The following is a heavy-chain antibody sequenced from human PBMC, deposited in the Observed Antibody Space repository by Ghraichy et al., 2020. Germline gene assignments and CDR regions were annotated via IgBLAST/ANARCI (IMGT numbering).Heavy chain of an antibody. Sequence: ASVKVSCKASGYTFTGYYMHWVRQAPGQGLEWMGRINPNSGGTNYAQKFQGRVTMTRDTSISTAYMELSRLRSDDTAVYYCARDIITIFGVRGVRAFDIWGQGTMVTVSS. CDR2: INPNSGGT. D-gene: IGHD3-3*01. V-gene: IGHV1-2*06. CDR3: ARDIITIFGVRGVRAFDI. J-gene: IGHJ3*02. CDR1: GYTFTGYY.